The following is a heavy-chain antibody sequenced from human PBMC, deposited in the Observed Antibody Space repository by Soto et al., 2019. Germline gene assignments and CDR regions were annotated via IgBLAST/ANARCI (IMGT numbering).Heavy chain of an antibody. Sequence: SGNVSFKSSRYSLTSYYMHWVRQAAGQGLEWMGMINPPGDGTAYAQKFQGRVTFTRDTSTRTVYLALSSLGSEDTAMYFCAATSGYSPPFVSWGQGTQVTVSS. CDR3: AATSGYSPPFVS. CDR2: INPPGDGT. CDR1: RYSLTSYY. D-gene: IGHD2-15*01. J-gene: IGHJ4*02. V-gene: IGHV1-46*01.